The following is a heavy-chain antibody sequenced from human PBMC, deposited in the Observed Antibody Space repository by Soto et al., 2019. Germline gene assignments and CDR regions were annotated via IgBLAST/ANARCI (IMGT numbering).Heavy chain of an antibody. CDR2: TYYRSKWYN. Sequence: QTLSLPCAISGDSVSGKSSAWNWISQSPSRGLEWLGRTYYRSKWYNEYAVSVKSRIIINPDTSKNQFSLQLSSVTPEDTAVYYCARSGNEGAVDYWGQGTLFTVSS. J-gene: IGHJ4*02. V-gene: IGHV6-1*01. D-gene: IGHD1-26*01. CDR3: ARSGNEGAVDY. CDR1: GDSVSGKSSA.